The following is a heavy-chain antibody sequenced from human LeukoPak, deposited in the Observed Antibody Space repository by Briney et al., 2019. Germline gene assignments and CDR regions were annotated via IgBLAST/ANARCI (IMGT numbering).Heavy chain of an antibody. CDR1: GFNFSSYE. CDR3: GRGDYSSSWYLDH. Sequence: AGGSLRHSCAASGFNFSSYEMIWVRQAPGKGLEWISYISTSGSTIYYGDSVEGRFTISRGNAKNSLYLQMNSLRAEDTAVYYCGRGDYSSSWYLDHWGQGTLVTVSS. V-gene: IGHV3-48*03. J-gene: IGHJ4*02. D-gene: IGHD6-13*01. CDR2: ISTSGSTI.